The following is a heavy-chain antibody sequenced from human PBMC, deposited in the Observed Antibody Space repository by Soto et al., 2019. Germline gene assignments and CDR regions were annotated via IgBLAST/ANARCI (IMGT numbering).Heavy chain of an antibody. CDR2: INPNSGGT. J-gene: IGHJ5*02. V-gene: IGHV1-2*04. Sequence: QVQLVQSGAEVKKPGASVKVSCKDSGYTFTGYYMHWVRQAPGQGLEWMGWINPNSGGTNYAQKFQGWVTMTRDTSISTAYMDLSRLRSDDTAAYYCERGVGSYGREWFDPWGQGTLVTVSS. CDR3: ERGVGSYGREWFDP. D-gene: IGHD1-26*01. CDR1: GYTFTGYY.